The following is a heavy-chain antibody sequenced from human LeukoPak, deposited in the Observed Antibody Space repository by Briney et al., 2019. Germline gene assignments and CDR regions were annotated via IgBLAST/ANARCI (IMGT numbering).Heavy chain of an antibody. V-gene: IGHV3-21*01. CDR2: ISSSSSYI. CDR3: AREISSSGVRGDWFDP. J-gene: IGHJ5*02. Sequence: GGSLRLSCAASGFTFSSYSMNWVRQAPGKGLEWVSSISSSSSYIYYADSVKGRFTISRDNAKNSLYLQMNSLRAEDTAVYYCAREISSSGVRGDWFDPWGQGTLVTVSS. CDR1: GFTFSSYS. D-gene: IGHD6-6*01.